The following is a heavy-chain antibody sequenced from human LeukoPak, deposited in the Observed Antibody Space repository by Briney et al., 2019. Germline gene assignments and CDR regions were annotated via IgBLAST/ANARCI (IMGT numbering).Heavy chain of an antibody. CDR2: ISYDGSNK. J-gene: IGHJ6*02. D-gene: IGHD4-23*01. CDR1: GFTFSSYA. CDR3: ARDLGYGGNAPSYYYGMDV. V-gene: IGHV3-30-3*01. Sequence: AGGSLRLSCAASGFTFSSYAMHWVRQAPGKGLEWVAVISYDGSNKYYADSVKGRFTISRDNSKNTLYLQMNSLRAEDTAVYYCARDLGYGGNAPSYYYGMDVWGQGTTVTVSS.